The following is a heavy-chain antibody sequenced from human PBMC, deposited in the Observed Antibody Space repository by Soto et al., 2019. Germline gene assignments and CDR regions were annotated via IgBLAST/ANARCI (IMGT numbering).Heavy chain of an antibody. D-gene: IGHD3-3*01. CDR3: AREVLRFLEWLPVSYGMDV. V-gene: IGHV1-3*01. J-gene: IGHJ6*02. CDR1: GYTFTSYA. Sequence: ASVKVSCKASGYTFTSYAMHWVRQAPGQRLEWMGWINAGNGNTKYSQKFQGRVTITRDTSASTAYMELSSLRSEDTAVYYCAREVLRFLEWLPVSYGMDVWGQGTTVTVSS. CDR2: INAGNGNT.